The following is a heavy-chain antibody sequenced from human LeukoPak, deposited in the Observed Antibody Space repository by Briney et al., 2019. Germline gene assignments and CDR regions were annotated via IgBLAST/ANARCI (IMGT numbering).Heavy chain of an antibody. J-gene: IGHJ6*03. Sequence: GASVKVSCKASGGTFSSYAISWVRQAPGQGLEWMGGVIPIFGTANYAQKFQGRVTITADEFTSTAYMELSSLRSEDTAVYYCARGAGERDYYYYMDVWGKGTTVTVSS. CDR2: VIPIFGTA. D-gene: IGHD4-17*01. CDR3: ARGAGERDYYYYMDV. V-gene: IGHV1-69*13. CDR1: GGTFSSYA.